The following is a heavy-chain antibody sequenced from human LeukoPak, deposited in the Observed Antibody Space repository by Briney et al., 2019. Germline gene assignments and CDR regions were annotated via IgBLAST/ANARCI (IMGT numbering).Heavy chain of an antibody. CDR2: TYYRSKWYN. Sequence: SQTLSLTCAISGDSVSSNSASWHWIRQSPSRGLEWLGRTYYRSKWYNDYAVSVRSRLTINSDASKNQFSLRLNSVTPEDTAVYYCTRAAGAFDFWGQGTLVSVSS. J-gene: IGHJ4*02. CDR3: TRAAGAFDF. D-gene: IGHD6-13*01. CDR1: GDSVSSNSAS. V-gene: IGHV6-1*01.